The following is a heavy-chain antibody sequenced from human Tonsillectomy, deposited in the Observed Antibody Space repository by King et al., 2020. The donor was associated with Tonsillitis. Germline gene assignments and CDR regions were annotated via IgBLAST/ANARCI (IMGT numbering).Heavy chain of an antibody. CDR2: IKSKTDGGTT. CDR1: GFTFSNAW. J-gene: IGHJ6*03. CDR3: TAHSGRYYYYYRDG. D-gene: IGHD1-26*01. Sequence: VQLVESGGGLVKPGGSLRLSCAASGFTFSNAWMSWVRQAPGKGLEWVGRIKSKTDGGTTDYAAPVKGRFSISRDDSKNTLYLQMNSLKTEDTAVYYCTAHSGRYYYYYRDGGGRGTPVTVSS. V-gene: IGHV3-15*01.